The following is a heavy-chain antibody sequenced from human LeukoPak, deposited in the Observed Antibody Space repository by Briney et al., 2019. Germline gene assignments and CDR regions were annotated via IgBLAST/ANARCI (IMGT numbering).Heavy chain of an antibody. CDR3: ARGGSSSWSHYFDY. Sequence: SETLSLTCTVSGGSISSYYWSWIRQPPGKGLEWIGEINHSGSTNYNPSLKSRVTISVDTSKNQFSLKLSSVTAADTAVYYCARGGSSSWSHYFDYWGQGTLVTVSS. CDR2: INHSGST. CDR1: GGSISSYY. D-gene: IGHD6-13*01. V-gene: IGHV4-34*01. J-gene: IGHJ4*02.